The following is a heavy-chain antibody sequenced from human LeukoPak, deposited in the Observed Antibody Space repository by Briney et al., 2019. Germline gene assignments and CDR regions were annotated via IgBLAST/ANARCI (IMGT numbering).Heavy chain of an antibody. V-gene: IGHV3-9*01. CDR2: ISWNSGSI. J-gene: IGHJ4*02. Sequence: GGSLRLSCAAPGFIFDDYAMHWVRQAPGKGLEWVSGISWNSGSIGYADSVKGRFTISRDNAKNSLYLQMNSLRAEDTALYYCAKDGNWGQGTLVTVSS. CDR1: GFIFDDYA. CDR3: AKDGN.